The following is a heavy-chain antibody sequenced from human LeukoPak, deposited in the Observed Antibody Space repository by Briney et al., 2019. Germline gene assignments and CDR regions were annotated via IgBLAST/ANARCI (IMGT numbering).Heavy chain of an antibody. J-gene: IGHJ6*02. Sequence: SETLSLTCAVYGESFSGYSWSWILQPPGKGLEFIGEIKHSGSTNYNPSLKSRVTISVDTSKNQFSLNLSSVTAADTAVYYCHQRVLDDYYGMDVWGQGTTVTV. CDR2: IKHSGST. CDR1: GESFSGYS. V-gene: IGHV4-34*01. CDR3: HQRVLDDYYGMDV.